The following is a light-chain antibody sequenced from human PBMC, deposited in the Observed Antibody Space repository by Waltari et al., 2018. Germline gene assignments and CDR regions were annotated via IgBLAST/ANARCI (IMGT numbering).Light chain of an antibody. CDR3: SSYTTSSTYV. Sequence: QSALTQPASVSGSPGQSITISCTGTSSDGGGYNFVSWYQQHPGKVPKLIIYDVTNRPSGVSNRFSGSKSGNTASLTISGLQAEDEADYYCSSYTTSSTYVFGTGTKVTVL. CDR2: DVT. CDR1: SSDGGGYNF. J-gene: IGLJ1*01. V-gene: IGLV2-14*03.